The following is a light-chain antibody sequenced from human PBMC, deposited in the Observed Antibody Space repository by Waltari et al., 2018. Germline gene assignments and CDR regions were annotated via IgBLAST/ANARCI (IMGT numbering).Light chain of an antibody. CDR2: AAS. V-gene: IGKV1-39*01. Sequence: SSLSASIGDRVTITCRASQSISNYLNWYQQKPGKAPNLLIYAASSLQSGVPSRFSGSGSGTDFTLTINSLHPEDLATYYCQQSYSTPYTFGQGTKLEIK. CDR3: QQSYSTPYT. CDR1: QSISNY. J-gene: IGKJ2*01.